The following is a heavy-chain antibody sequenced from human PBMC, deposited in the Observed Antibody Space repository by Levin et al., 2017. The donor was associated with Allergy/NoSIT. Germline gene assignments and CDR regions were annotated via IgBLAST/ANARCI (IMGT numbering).Heavy chain of an antibody. CDR1: GGSFSGYY. D-gene: IGHD6-13*01. CDR2: INHSGST. V-gene: IGHV4-34*01. J-gene: IGHJ4*02. Sequence: SETLSLTCAVYGGSFSGYYWSWIRQPPGKGLEWIGEINHSGSTNYNPSLKSRVTISVDTSKNQFSLKLSSVTAADTAVYYCARGLAIAAAPTTFDYWGQGTLVTVSS. CDR3: ARGLAIAAAPTTFDY.